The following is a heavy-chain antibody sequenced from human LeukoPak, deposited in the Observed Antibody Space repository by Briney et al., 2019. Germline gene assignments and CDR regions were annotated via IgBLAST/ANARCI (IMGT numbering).Heavy chain of an antibody. CDR1: GYDFISYG. D-gene: IGHD6-25*01. Sequence: ASVKVSCKASGYDFISYGFTWVRQAPGQGLEWMGWISAYNGNTNYAPSLQARVSMTTDASASTVSIEVRSLTPDDTAVYYCAEGAKSGLHYWGQGTLGTVSS. V-gene: IGHV1-18*01. CDR2: ISAYNGNT. J-gene: IGHJ4*02. CDR3: AEGAKSGLHY.